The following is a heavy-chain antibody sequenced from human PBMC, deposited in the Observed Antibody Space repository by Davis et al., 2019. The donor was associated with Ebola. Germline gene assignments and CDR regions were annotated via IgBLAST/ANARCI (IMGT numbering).Heavy chain of an antibody. D-gene: IGHD3-10*01. CDR2: ISSNGGST. Sequence: GESLKISCSASGFTFSSYAMHWVRQAPGKGLEYVSAISSNGGSTYYADSVKGRFTISRDNSKNTLYLQMSSLRAEDTAVYYCVKSHYYGSGPYYFDYWGQGTLVTVSS. J-gene: IGHJ4*02. CDR3: VKSHYYGSGPYYFDY. CDR1: GFTFSSYA. V-gene: IGHV3-64D*06.